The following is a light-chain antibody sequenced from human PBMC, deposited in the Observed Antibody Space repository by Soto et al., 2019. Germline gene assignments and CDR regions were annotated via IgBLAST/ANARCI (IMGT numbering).Light chain of an antibody. V-gene: IGLV1-40*01. CDR2: GNN. J-gene: IGLJ1*01. CDR1: SSNIGAGYD. CDR3: QSYDSSLSGYV. Sequence: QSVLTQPPSVSGAPGQRVTISCTGSSSNIGAGYDVHWYQQLPGTAPKLLIYGNNNRPSGVPDRFSGSKSGTPASLAITGLQAEDEADYYCQSYDSSLSGYVFGTGTKLTVL.